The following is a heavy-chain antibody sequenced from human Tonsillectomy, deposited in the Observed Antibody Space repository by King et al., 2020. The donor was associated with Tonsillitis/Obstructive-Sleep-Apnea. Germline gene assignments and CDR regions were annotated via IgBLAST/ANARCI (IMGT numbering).Heavy chain of an antibody. CDR2: ISYDGSNK. CDR1: XLIFXSXA. Sequence: QWQLVQSGGGVVQAGRSLRLSCAASXLIFXSXAMHWVRQAPGKXLEWVALISYDGSNKYYADSVKGRFTISRDNSKNTLYLQMNSLRAEDTAVYYCARXXGXXFDXXXHEXXXXGXXTLVTV. CDR3: ARXXGXXFDXXXHEXXX. D-gene: IGHD3-9*01. V-gene: IGHV3-30*14. J-gene: IGHJ4*01.